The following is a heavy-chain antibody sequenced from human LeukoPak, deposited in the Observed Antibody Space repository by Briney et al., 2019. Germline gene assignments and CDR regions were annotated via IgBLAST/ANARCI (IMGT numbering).Heavy chain of an antibody. CDR3: ARAEGSGSNWFDP. V-gene: IGHV1-46*01. CDR1: GDNFTSYY. D-gene: IGHD3-10*01. J-gene: IGHJ5*02. CDR2: INPSGGST. Sequence: ASVKVSCKASGDNFTSYYMHWVRQAPGEGLEWMGIINPSGGSTGYAQKFQGRVTMTRDTSISTAYMELSRLRSDDTAVYYCARAEGSGSNWFDPWGQGTLVTVSS.